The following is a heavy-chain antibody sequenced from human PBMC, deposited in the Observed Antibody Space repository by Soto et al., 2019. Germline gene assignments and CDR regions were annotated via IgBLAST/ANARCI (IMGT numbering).Heavy chain of an antibody. V-gene: IGHV3-33*01. D-gene: IGHD2-15*01. CDR1: GFTFSSYG. Sequence: QVQLVESGGGVVQPGRSLRLSCAASGFTFSSYGMHWARQAPGKGLEWVAVIWYDGSNKYYADSVKGRFTISRDNSKNTLYLQMNSLRAEDTAVYYCARDRGRAVVAATPLAYWGQGTLVTVSS. J-gene: IGHJ4*02. CDR2: IWYDGSNK. CDR3: ARDRGRAVVAATPLAY.